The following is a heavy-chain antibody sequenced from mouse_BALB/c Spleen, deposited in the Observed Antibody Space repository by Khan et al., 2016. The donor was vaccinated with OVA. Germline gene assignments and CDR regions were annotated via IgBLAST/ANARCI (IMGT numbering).Heavy chain of an antibody. D-gene: IGHD1-1*01. J-gene: IGHJ3*01. Sequence: EVQLVESGGDLVKPEGSLKLSCAASGFTFSTYGMSWVRQTPDKRLEWVATISTGGSYTYYPDSVKGRFTFSRDKAKNTLYLQLSSLKSEDTAMFYCARLAYYCDSGGFAYWGQGTLVTVSA. CDR3: ARLAYYCDSGGFAY. CDR1: GFTFSTYG. CDR2: ISTGGSYT. V-gene: IGHV5-6*01.